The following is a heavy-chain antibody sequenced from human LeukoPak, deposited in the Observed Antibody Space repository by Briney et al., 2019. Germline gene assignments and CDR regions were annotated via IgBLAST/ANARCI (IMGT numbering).Heavy chain of an antibody. V-gene: IGHV4-34*01. CDR3: ARSRGWLQSHPLGY. D-gene: IGHD5-24*01. Sequence: SETLSLTCAVYGGSFSGYYWSWIRQPPGKWLEWIGEIHHSGSTNYNPSLKSRVTISIDTSKNQLSLKLSSVTAADTAVYYCARSRGWLQSHPLGYWGQGALVTVSS. CDR1: GGSFSGYY. J-gene: IGHJ4*02. CDR2: IHHSGST.